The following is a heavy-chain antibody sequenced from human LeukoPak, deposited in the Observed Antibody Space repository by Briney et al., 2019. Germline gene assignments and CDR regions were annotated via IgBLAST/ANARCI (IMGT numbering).Heavy chain of an antibody. CDR3: ARLTYDSSGYFAAFDI. D-gene: IGHD3-22*01. J-gene: IGHJ3*02. Sequence: RGASLQISCKGSGSSFTSYWIGWVRQLPGKGLEWMGIIYPGDSDTRYSPSFQGQATISADKSISTAYLQWSSLKASDTAMYYCARLTYDSSGYFAAFDIWGQGTMVTVSS. CDR2: IYPGDSDT. V-gene: IGHV5-51*01. CDR1: GSSFTSYW.